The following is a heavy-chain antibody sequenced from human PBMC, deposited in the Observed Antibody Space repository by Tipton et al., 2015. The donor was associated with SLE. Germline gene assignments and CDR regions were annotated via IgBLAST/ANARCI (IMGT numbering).Heavy chain of an antibody. CDR1: GGTFSSYT. CDR2: IIPIFGTA. V-gene: IGHV1-69*01. CDR3: AREADYCTNGVCHLDY. D-gene: IGHD2-8*01. Sequence: QVQLVQSGAEVKKPGSSVKVSCKASGGTFSSYTISWVRQAPGQGLEWMGGIIPIFGTANYAQKFQGRVTITADESTNTAYMDLRRLTSEDTAVYYCAREADYCTNGVCHLDYWGQGTLVTVSS. J-gene: IGHJ4*02.